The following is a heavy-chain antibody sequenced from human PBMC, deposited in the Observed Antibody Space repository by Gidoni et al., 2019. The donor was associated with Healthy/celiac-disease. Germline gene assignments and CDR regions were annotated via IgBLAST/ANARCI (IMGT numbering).Heavy chain of an antibody. D-gene: IGHD3-22*01. CDR3: AKDAQDNYYDSSGYYYSDPIFDY. Sequence: EAQLLESGGGLVQPGGSLRLSCSASGFTFSIYAMSWVRQAPGKGLELVSAISGSGGSTYYADTVKGRITISRDNSKNTLYLQMNSMIAEDTAVYYCAKDAQDNYYDSSGYYYSDPIFDYWGQGTLVTVSS. J-gene: IGHJ4*02. V-gene: IGHV3-23*01. CDR1: GFTFSIYA. CDR2: ISGSGGST.